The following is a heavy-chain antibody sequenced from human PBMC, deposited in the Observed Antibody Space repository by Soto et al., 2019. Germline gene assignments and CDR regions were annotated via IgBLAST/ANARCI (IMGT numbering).Heavy chain of an antibody. CDR1: GGSVTISNW. CDR2: IHHSGST. Sequence: QVQLQESGPGLVKPSGTLSLTCAVSGGSVTISNWWSWVRQTPGKGLEWIGQIHHSGSTNYNPSRTSRVTISVDKSKNQFSLEMKSVTAADTAVYYGARGGYYFYMDVWGKGTTVTVSS. J-gene: IGHJ6*03. V-gene: IGHV4-4*02. D-gene: IGHD1-26*01. CDR3: ARGGYYFYMDV.